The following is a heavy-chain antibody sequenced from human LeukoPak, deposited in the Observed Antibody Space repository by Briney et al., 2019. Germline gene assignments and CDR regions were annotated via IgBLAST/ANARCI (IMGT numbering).Heavy chain of an antibody. CDR2: INPNSGGT. Sequence: EASVKVSCKASGYTFTGYYMHWVRQAPGQGLEWMGWINPNSGGTNYAQKFQGWVTMTRDTSISTAYMELSRLRSDDTAVYYCAREDSSSWYDYWGQGTLVTVSS. CDR3: AREDSSSWYDY. D-gene: IGHD6-13*01. CDR1: GYTFTGYY. V-gene: IGHV1-2*04. J-gene: IGHJ4*02.